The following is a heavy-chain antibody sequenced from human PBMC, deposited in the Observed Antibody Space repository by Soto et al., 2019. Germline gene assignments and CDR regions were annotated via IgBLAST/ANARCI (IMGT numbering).Heavy chain of an antibody. Sequence: ASVKVSCKASGYTFTYYGISWVRQAPGQGLEWLGWISTYSGDTNSAPRLQGRLTMSTDTSTSTAFMELNSLRSEDTAVYFCARAMLYYPAPYDCWGQGTLLTLS. CDR1: GYTFTYYG. V-gene: IGHV1-18*04. D-gene: IGHD3-10*01. CDR3: ARAMLYYPAPYDC. CDR2: ISTYSGDT. J-gene: IGHJ4*02.